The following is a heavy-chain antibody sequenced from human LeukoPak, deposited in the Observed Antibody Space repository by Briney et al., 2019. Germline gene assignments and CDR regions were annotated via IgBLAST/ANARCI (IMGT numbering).Heavy chain of an antibody. D-gene: IGHD6-13*01. Sequence: GESLKISCKGSGYIFTNYWIGWVRQMPGKGLELMGIIYPGDSDTRCSPSFQGQVTISADKSINTAYLQWSSLKASDTAMYYCVRRGAHIAAAGTDYWGQGTLVTVSS. CDR3: VRRGAHIAAAGTDY. CDR2: IYPGDSDT. CDR1: GYIFTNYW. J-gene: IGHJ4*02. V-gene: IGHV5-51*01.